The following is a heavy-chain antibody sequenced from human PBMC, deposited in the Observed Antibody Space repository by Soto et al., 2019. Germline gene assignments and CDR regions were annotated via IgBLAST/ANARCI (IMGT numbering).Heavy chain of an antibody. CDR1: GFNFKAYG. V-gene: IGHV3-30*18. J-gene: IGHJ6*02. CDR3: AKGSSSVYYYYYGLDV. CDR2: ISFDGSKE. Sequence: LRLSCAASGFNFKAYGMHWVRQAPGKGLEWVAVISFDGSKEYYADSVKGRFTISRDNSKNTLFLQVNSLRPEDTAVYYCAKGSSSVYYYYYGLDVWGQGTTVTVSS. D-gene: IGHD6-6*01.